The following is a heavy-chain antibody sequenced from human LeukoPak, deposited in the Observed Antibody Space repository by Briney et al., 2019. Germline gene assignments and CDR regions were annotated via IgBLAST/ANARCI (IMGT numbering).Heavy chain of an antibody. D-gene: IGHD5/OR15-5a*01. Sequence: ASVRVSCKASGYTFTGYYIYWVRHAPGQGLEWRGWITYDSGGTNSAQKSQGRVTMTRDTSISTANMELSSLTSDDTAVYYCARATKVVSGQAAWFDPWGQGTLVTVSS. J-gene: IGHJ5*02. CDR1: GYTFTGYY. V-gene: IGHV1-2*02. CDR3: ARATKVVSGQAAWFDP. CDR2: ITYDSGGT.